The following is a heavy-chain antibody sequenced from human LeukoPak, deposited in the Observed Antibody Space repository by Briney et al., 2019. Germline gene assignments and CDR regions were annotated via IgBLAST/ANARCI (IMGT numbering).Heavy chain of an antibody. V-gene: IGHV3-23*01. Sequence: GGSLPLSCAASGFTFSSHSLSWVRQAPGKGLEWVSAINTGITYYADTVKGPITISRDNSKNTLYLQMNSLRAEDTAVYYCAIEMFGGNTIYLDSWGQGTLVSVSS. CDR3: AIEMFGGNTIYLDS. D-gene: IGHD4-23*01. CDR1: GFTFSSHS. CDR2: INTGIT. J-gene: IGHJ4*02.